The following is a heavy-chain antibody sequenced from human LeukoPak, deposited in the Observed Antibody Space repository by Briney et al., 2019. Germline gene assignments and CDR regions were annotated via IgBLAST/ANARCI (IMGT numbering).Heavy chain of an antibody. CDR3: ATRLRYFDWIFHDAFDI. V-gene: IGHV3-21*01. Sequence: GGSLRLSCAASGFTFSSYSMNWVRQAPGKGLEWVSSISSSSSYIYYADSVKGRFTISRDNAKNSLYLQMNSLRAEDTAVYYGATRLRYFDWIFHDAFDIWGQGTMVTVSS. D-gene: IGHD3-9*01. J-gene: IGHJ3*02. CDR2: ISSSSSYI. CDR1: GFTFSSYS.